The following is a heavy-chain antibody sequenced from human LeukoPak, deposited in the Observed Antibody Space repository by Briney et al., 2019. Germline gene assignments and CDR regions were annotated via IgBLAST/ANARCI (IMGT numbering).Heavy chain of an antibody. V-gene: IGHV1-69*13. CDR3: ARGPSHPRLRRYFDY. CDR1: GGTFSSYA. Sequence: SVKVSCKASGGTFSSYAISWVRQAPGQGLEWMGGIIPIFGTANYAQKFQGRVTITADESTSTAYMELSSLRSEDTAVYYCARGPSHPRLRRYFDYWGQGTLVTVSS. CDR2: IIPIFGTA. J-gene: IGHJ4*02.